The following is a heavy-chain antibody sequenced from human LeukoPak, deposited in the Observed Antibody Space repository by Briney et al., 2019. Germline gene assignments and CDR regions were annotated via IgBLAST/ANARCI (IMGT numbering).Heavy chain of an antibody. Sequence: GGSLRLSCAASGFTFSSYEMNWVRQAPGKGLEWVSYISSSGSTIYYADSVKGRFTISRDNAKNSLYLQMNSLRAEDTAVYYCATENPTGRFDYWLQGTLVTVSS. J-gene: IGHJ4*02. CDR2: ISSSGSTI. V-gene: IGHV3-48*03. CDR1: GFTFSSYE. D-gene: IGHD1-1*01. CDR3: ATENPTGRFDY.